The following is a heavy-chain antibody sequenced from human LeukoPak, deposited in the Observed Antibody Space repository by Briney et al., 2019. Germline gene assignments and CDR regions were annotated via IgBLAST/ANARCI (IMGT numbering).Heavy chain of an antibody. J-gene: IGHJ5*02. CDR2: INWNGGNT. D-gene: IGHD1-26*01. CDR1: GFTFDDYG. V-gene: IGHV3-20*04. CDR3: ARTSDGNWFDP. Sequence: GGSLRLSCAASGFTFDDYGMSWVRQGPGKGLEWVSGINWNGGNTGYADSVKGRFTIFRDNAKNSLYLEMDSLRVEDTAMYYCARTSDGNWFDPWGQGTLVTVSS.